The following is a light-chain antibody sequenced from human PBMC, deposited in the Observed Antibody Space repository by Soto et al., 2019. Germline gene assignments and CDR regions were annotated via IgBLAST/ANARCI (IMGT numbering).Light chain of an antibody. V-gene: IGKV1-5*03. CDR3: QHYNSYPEA. CDR2: KAS. CDR1: QTISSW. Sequence: DRVTITFRASQTISSWLAWYPKKPGKAPKLWIYKASALKSGVPSRGSGRGAGAEFTLTSSSLQPDDFATYYCQHYNSYPEAFGQGTKVDIK. J-gene: IGKJ1*01.